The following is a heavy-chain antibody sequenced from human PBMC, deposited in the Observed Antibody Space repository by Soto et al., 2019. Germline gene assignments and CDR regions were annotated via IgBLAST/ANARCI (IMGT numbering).Heavy chain of an antibody. CDR2: INHSGST. V-gene: IGHV4-34*01. J-gene: IGHJ6*02. CDR3: ARIRYCSSTSCSRRGYYYGMDV. D-gene: IGHD2-2*01. Sequence: SETLSLTCAVYGGSFSGYYWSWIRQPPGKGLEWIGEINHSGSTNYNPSLKSRVTISVDTAKHQFSLKLSSVTAPDTAVYYCARIRYCSSTSCSRRGYYYGMDVWGQGTTVTVSS. CDR1: GGSFSGYY.